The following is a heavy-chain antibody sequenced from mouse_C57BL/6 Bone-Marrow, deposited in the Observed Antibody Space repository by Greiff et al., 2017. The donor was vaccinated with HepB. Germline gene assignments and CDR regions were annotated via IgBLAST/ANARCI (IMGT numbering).Heavy chain of an antibody. CDR3: ATPITTVVDY. CDR1: GYTFTSYW. CDR2: IDPSDSYT. V-gene: IGHV1-50*01. D-gene: IGHD1-1*01. J-gene: IGHJ2*01. Sequence: QVQLQQPGAELVKPGASVKLSCKASGYTFTSYWMQWVKQRPGQGLEWIGEIDPSDSYTNYNQKFKGKATLTVDTSSSTAYMQLSSLTSEDSAVYYCATPITTVVDYWGQGTTLTVSS.